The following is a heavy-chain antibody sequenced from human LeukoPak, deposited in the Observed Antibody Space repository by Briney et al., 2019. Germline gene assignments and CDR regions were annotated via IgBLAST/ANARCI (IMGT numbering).Heavy chain of an antibody. CDR1: GFTFSSYW. V-gene: IGHV3-7*01. CDR3: ARSRGIAVAGAPFDY. J-gene: IGHJ4*02. Sequence: GGSLRLSCAASGFTFSSYWMSWVRQAPGKGLEWVANIKQDGSEKYYVDSVKGRFTISRDNSKNTLYLQMNSLRAEDTAVYYCARSRGIAVAGAPFDYWGQGTLVTVSS. CDR2: IKQDGSEK. D-gene: IGHD6-19*01.